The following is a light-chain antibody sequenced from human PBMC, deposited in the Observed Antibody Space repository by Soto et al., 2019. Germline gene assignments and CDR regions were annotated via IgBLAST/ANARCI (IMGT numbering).Light chain of an antibody. CDR3: QSYDRSLGVVV. V-gene: IGLV1-40*03. CDR2: ANT. CDR1: GSNIGSNYD. Sequence: QSVMTQSPSMSGAPGQRVTISCTGTGSNIGSNYDVNWHQQLPGTAPRLLISANTNRPSGVPDRFSGSKSGASASLAITGLQAEDEADYYCQSYDRSLGVVVFGGGTKLTVL. J-gene: IGLJ3*02.